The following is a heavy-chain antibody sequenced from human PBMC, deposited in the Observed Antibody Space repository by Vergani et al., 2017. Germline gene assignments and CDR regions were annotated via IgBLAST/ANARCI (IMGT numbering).Heavy chain of an antibody. D-gene: IGHD3-22*01. CDR2: IYWDEDK. CDR1: GFSLSTSGVG. CDR3: AHTPDSSGYYRNWFDP. J-gene: IGHJ5*02. V-gene: IGHV2-5*02. Sequence: QITLKESGPTLVKPTQTLTLTCTFSGFSLSTSGVGVGWIRQPPGKALEWLALIYWDEDKRYSPSLKSRLTITKDTSKNQVVLTMTNMDPVDTATYYCAHTPDSSGYYRNWFDPWGQGTLVTVSS.